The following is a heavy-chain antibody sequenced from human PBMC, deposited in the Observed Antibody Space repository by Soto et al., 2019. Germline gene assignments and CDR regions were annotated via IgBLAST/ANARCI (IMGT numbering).Heavy chain of an antibody. CDR3: TRRGLLLWGAYRPIDY. V-gene: IGHV3-72*01. CDR1: GFTFSDHY. CDR2: IRNKANSYTT. Sequence: EVQLVESGGGLVQPGGSLRLSCAASGFTFSDHYMDWVRQAPGKGLEWVGRIRNKANSYTTEYAASVKGRFTISRDDSENSLYLQMNSLKTEDTAVYYCTRRGLLLWGAYRPIDYWGQGTLVTVSS. D-gene: IGHD3-16*01. J-gene: IGHJ4*02.